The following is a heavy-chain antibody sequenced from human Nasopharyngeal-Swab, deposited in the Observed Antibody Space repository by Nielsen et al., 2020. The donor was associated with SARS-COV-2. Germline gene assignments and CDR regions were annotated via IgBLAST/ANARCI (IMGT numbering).Heavy chain of an antibody. V-gene: IGHV4-59*01. Sequence: SETLSLTCTVSGGSISSYYWSWIRQPPGKGLEWIGYIYYSGSTNHNPSLKSRVTISVDTSKNQFSLKLSSVTAADTAVYYCARDPNGGFDPWGQGTLVTVSS. CDR1: GGSISSYY. D-gene: IGHD3-10*01. CDR2: IYYSGST. J-gene: IGHJ5*02. CDR3: ARDPNGGFDP.